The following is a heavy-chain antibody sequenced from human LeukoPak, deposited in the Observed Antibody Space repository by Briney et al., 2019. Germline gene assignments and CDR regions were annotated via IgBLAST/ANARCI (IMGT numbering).Heavy chain of an antibody. D-gene: IGHD6-13*01. Sequence: PSETLSLTCTVSGGSISSYYWSWIRQPAGKGLEWIGRIYTSGSTNYNPSLKSRVTMSVDTSKNRFSLKLSSVTAADTAVYYCARGVEGYGIAAAGFDYWGQGTLVTVSS. CDR3: ARGVEGYGIAAAGFDY. CDR1: GGSISSYY. CDR2: IYTSGST. J-gene: IGHJ4*02. V-gene: IGHV4-4*07.